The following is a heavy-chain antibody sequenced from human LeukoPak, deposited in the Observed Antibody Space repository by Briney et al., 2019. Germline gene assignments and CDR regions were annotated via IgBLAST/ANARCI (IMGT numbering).Heavy chain of an antibody. V-gene: IGHV3-74*01. Sequence: GGSLRLSCAASGFTFSSYWMHWVRQAPGKGLVWVSRINTDGSSTSYADSVKGRFTISRDNAKNTLYLQMNSLRAEDTAVYYCAKSAVGDIVVVPAASTFNWFDPWGQGTLVTVSS. D-gene: IGHD2-2*01. CDR2: INTDGSST. CDR3: AKSAVGDIVVVPAASTFNWFDP. CDR1: GFTFSSYW. J-gene: IGHJ5*02.